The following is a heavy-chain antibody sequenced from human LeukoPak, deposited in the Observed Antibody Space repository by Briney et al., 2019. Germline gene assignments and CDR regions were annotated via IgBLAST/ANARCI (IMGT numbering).Heavy chain of an antibody. CDR2: INHRGTT. CDR3: ARSWAGMYYPFYYFDY. CDR1: GDSFSGYY. J-gene: IGHJ4*02. V-gene: IGHV4-34*01. D-gene: IGHD1-26*01. Sequence: SETLSLTCAVYGDSFSGYYWSWIRQPPGKGLEWIAEINHRGTTHYNPSLKSRVNISADTSKNQFSLHLDSVTAADMAVYYCARSWAGMYYPFYYFDYWGQGTLVSVSS.